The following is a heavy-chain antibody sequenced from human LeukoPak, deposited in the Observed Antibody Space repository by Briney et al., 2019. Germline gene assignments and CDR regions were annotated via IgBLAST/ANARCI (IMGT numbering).Heavy chain of an antibody. J-gene: IGHJ4*02. Sequence: GGSLRLSCAVSGLTFSDSYMTWIRQPPGKGLEWLSYISNSATSTYHADSIKGRFTISRDNAKNSLYLQMNSVRDEDTAMYYCARPTDSSVDYWGRGTLVTVSS. V-gene: IGHV3-11*01. D-gene: IGHD5-18*01. CDR1: GLTFSDSY. CDR3: ARPTDSSVDY. CDR2: ISNSATST.